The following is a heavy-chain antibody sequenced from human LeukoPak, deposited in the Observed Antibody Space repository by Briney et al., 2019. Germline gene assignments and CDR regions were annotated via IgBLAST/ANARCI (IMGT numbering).Heavy chain of an antibody. J-gene: IGHJ5*02. CDR3: ARHSSSKSGFDP. Sequence: SETLSLTCTVSGGSISSGSYYWSWIRQPPGKGLEWIGYIYYSGSTNYNPSLKSRVTISVDTSKNQFSLKLSSVTAADTAAYYCARHSSSKSGFDPWGQGTLVTVSS. CDR2: IYYSGST. D-gene: IGHD6-13*01. V-gene: IGHV4-61*01. CDR1: GGSISSGSYY.